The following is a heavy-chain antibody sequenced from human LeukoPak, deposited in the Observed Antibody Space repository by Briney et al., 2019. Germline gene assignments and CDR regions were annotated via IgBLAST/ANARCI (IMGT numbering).Heavy chain of an antibody. CDR1: GFTVSSNY. CDR3: ARLVGAMSKYYYYYYYMDV. Sequence: GSLRLSCAASGFTVSSNYMSWVRQAPGKGLEWVSVIYSGGSTYYADSVKGRFTISRDNSKNTLYLQMNSLRAEDTAVYYCARLVGAMSKYYYYYYYMDVWGKGTTVTVSS. CDR2: IYSGGST. J-gene: IGHJ6*03. V-gene: IGHV3-66*02. D-gene: IGHD1-26*01.